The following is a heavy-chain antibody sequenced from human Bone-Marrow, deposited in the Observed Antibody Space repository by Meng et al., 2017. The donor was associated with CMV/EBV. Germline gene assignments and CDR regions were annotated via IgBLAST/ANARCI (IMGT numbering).Heavy chain of an antibody. D-gene: IGHD2-21*01. V-gene: IGHV4-34*01. Sequence: SETLSLTCAVYGGFFSGYYWSWIRQPPGKGLEWIGEINHSGSTNYNPSLKSRVTISVDTSKNQFSLKLSSVTAADTAVYYCASLYCGGDSPGANYYGMDVWGQGTTVTVSS. CDR2: INHSGST. CDR3: ASLYCGGDSPGANYYGMDV. J-gene: IGHJ6*02. CDR1: GGFFSGYY.